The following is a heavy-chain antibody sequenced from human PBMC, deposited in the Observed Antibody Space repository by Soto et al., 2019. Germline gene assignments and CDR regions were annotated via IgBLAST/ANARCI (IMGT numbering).Heavy chain of an antibody. CDR1: GFTFSSYS. Sequence: GGSLRLSCAASGFTFSSYSMNWVRQAPGKGLEWASSISSSSSYIYYADSVKGRFTISRDNAKNSLYLQMNSLRAEDTAVYYCASRGIAAAGFDYWGQGTLVTVSS. J-gene: IGHJ4*02. CDR2: ISSSSSYI. D-gene: IGHD6-13*01. V-gene: IGHV3-21*01. CDR3: ASRGIAAAGFDY.